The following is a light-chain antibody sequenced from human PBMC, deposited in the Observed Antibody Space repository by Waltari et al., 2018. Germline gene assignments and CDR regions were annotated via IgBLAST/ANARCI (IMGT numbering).Light chain of an antibody. Sequence: EIVLTQSPGTLSLSPGGRATLSCRASQSVSSSVLAWYQQKPGQAPRLLIYGASSRATGIPDRFSGSGSGTDFTLTISRLEPEDFAVYYCQQYGSSPYTCGQGTKLEIK. CDR1: QSVSSSV. V-gene: IGKV3-20*01. CDR2: GAS. CDR3: QQYGSSPYT. J-gene: IGKJ2*01.